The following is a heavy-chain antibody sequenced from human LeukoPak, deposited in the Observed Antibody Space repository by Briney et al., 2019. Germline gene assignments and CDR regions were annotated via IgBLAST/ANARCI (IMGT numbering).Heavy chain of an antibody. Sequence: SETLSLTCIVSGGSISSSYWTWIRQPPGKGLEWIGYIYDSGSTNYNPSLKSRVTISVDTSKNQFSLKLSSVTAADTAVYYCAKGVKNGSGSYAYYNYGMDVWGQGSTVTVSS. CDR1: GGSISSSY. V-gene: IGHV4-59*01. CDR2: IYDSGST. J-gene: IGHJ6*02. CDR3: AKGVKNGSGSYAYYNYGMDV. D-gene: IGHD3-10*01.